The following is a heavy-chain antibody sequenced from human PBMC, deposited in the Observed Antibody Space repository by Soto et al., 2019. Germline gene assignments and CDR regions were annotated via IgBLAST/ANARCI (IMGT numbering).Heavy chain of an antibody. D-gene: IGHD6-19*01. CDR2: IIPIFGTA. CDR1: GGTFCRYA. Sequence: SVKVSCKASGGTFCRYAISWVRQAPGQGLEWMGGIIPIFGTANYAQKFQGRVTVTADESTSTAYMELSSLISEDTAVYYCARALRDPPVRMYSSGWYMRFDPWGQGTRVTVS. V-gene: IGHV1-69*13. CDR3: ARALRDPPVRMYSSGWYMRFDP. J-gene: IGHJ5*02.